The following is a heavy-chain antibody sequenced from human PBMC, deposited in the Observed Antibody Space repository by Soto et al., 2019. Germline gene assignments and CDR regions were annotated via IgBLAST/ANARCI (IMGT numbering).Heavy chain of an antibody. CDR2: ISSNGGTT. Sequence: EVQLVESGGGLVQPGGSLRLSCAASGFTFSSYAMHWVRQAPGKGLEYVSAISSNGGTTYYANSVKGRFTISRDNSKNTLYLQMDSLRAEDMAVYYCARAEYCSGGSCYPTAWFDPWGQGTLVTVSS. J-gene: IGHJ5*02. CDR3: ARAEYCSGGSCYPTAWFDP. CDR1: GFTFSSYA. V-gene: IGHV3-64*01. D-gene: IGHD2-15*01.